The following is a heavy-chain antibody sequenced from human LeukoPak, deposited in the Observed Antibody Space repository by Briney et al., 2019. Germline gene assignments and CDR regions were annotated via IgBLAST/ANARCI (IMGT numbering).Heavy chain of an antibody. CDR1: GGSISSYY. CDR3: ARGATTTVTTSGFAFDI. CDR2: IYYSVST. V-gene: IGHV4-59*01. Sequence: SETLSLTCTVSGGSISSYYWSWIRHPPGKGLEWIGYIYYSVSTNYNPSLKSRVTISVDTSKNQFSLKLSSVTAADTAVYYCARGATTTVTTSGFAFDIWGQGTTVTVSS. D-gene: IGHD4-17*01. J-gene: IGHJ3*02.